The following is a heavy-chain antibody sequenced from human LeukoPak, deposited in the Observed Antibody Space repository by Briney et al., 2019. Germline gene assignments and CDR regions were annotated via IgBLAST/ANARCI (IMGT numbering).Heavy chain of an antibody. J-gene: IGHJ4*02. CDR3: ATRGLYSSSWSDDY. D-gene: IGHD6-13*01. Sequence: ASVKVSCKASEYTFSVYHIHWVRLAPGQGLEWMAWINPNSGDTNYAQKFQGRVTMTEDTSTDTAYMELSSLRSEDTAVHYCATRGLYSSSWSDDYWGQGTLVTVSS. CDR2: INPNSGDT. CDR1: EYTFSVYH. V-gene: IGHV1-2*02.